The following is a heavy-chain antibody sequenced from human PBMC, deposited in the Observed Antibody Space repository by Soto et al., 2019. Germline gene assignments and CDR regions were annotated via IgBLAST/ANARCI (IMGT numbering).Heavy chain of an antibody. D-gene: IGHD6-13*01. V-gene: IGHV3-21*01. CDR1: GFTFSSYS. CDR2: ISSSSSYI. Sequence: XGSLILSCAASGFTFSSYSMNWVRQAPGKGLEWVSSISSSSSYIYYADSVKGRFTISRDNAKNSLYLQMNSLRAEDTAVYYCARDGAAAATYYYYGMDVWGQGTTVTVSS. J-gene: IGHJ6*02. CDR3: ARDGAAAATYYYYGMDV.